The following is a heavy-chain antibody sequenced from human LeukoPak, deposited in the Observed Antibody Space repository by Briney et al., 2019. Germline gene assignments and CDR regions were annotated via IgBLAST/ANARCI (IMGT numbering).Heavy chain of an antibody. V-gene: IGHV4-4*07. CDR1: GGSISSYY. J-gene: IGHJ4*02. CDR2: IYTSGST. CDR3: ARSPYDVWSGYYRAFAY. D-gene: IGHD3-3*01. Sequence: SETLSLTCTVSGGSISSYYWSWLRQPAGKGLEWIGRIYTSGSTNYNPSLKSRVTMSVDTSKNQYSLKLRSMTAADTAVYYCARSPYDVWSGYYRAFAYWGQGTLVTVSS.